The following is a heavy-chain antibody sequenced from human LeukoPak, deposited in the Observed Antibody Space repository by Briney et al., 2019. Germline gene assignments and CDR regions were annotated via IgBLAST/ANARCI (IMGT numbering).Heavy chain of an antibody. CDR2: IYYSGST. CDR1: GGSISSSSYY. J-gene: IGHJ4*02. V-gene: IGHV4-39*01. D-gene: IGHD6-13*01. CDR3: ARTTSSPRGTGYY. Sequence: ASQTLSLTCTVSGGSISSSSYYWGWIRQPPGKGLEWIGSIYYSGSTYYNPSLKSRVTISVDTSKNQFSLKLSSVTAADTAVYYCARTTSSPRGTGYYWGQGTLVTVSS.